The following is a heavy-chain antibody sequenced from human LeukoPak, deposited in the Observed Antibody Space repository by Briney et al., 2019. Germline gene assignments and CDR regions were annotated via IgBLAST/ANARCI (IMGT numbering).Heavy chain of an antibody. CDR2: IYYSGST. D-gene: IGHD2-8*01. CDR1: GGSISSYY. Sequence: SETLSLTCTVSGGSISSYYWSWIRQPPGKGLEWIGYIYYSGSTNYTPSLKSRVTISVDTSKNQFSLKLSSVTAADTAVYYCARSGVYVSYDYFDYWGQGTLVTVSS. V-gene: IGHV4-59*01. CDR3: ARSGVYVSYDYFDY. J-gene: IGHJ4*02.